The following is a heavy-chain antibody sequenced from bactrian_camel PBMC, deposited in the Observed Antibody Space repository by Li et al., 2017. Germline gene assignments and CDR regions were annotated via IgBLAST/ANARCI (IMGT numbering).Heavy chain of an antibody. D-gene: IGHD5*01. CDR2: LASDGSS. V-gene: IGHV3S53*01. J-gene: IGHJ4*01. CDR1: AYTPANVR. Sequence: QVQLVESGGGTVQPGGSLRLSCAFDAYTPANVRLAWFRQAPGKEREGVASLASDGSSIYANSLKGRFTISRDNAGNTVYLQMNRLQPEDTGVYYCANVPPTSLAVGLGARGQGTQVTVS.